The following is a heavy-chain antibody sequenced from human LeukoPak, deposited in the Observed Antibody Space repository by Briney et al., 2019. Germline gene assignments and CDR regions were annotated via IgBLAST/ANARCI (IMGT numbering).Heavy chain of an antibody. CDR1: GFTFSSYG. V-gene: IGHV3-30*18. J-gene: IGHJ6*02. D-gene: IGHD1-1*01. CDR2: ISYDGSNK. Sequence: GGSLRLSCAASGFTFSSYGMHWVRQAPGKGLEWVAVISYDGSNKYYAGSVKGRFTISRDNSKNTLYLQMNSLRAEDTAVYYCAKDTNKKYYYYYGMDVWGQGTTVTVSS. CDR3: AKDTNKKYYYYYGMDV.